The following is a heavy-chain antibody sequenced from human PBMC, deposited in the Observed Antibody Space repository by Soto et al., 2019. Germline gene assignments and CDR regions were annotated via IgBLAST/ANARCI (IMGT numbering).Heavy chain of an antibody. CDR2: IFYTGNT. CDR1: GGPISSYY. CDR3: ARNNVSGVSNSYNWMDP. V-gene: IGHV4-59*01. Sequence: PSETLSLTCNVSGGPISSYYWSWIRQSPGKGLEWIGQIFYTGNTNYNPSLKSRVTMSVDIPKKQFSLKLRSVTTADTAIYFCARNNVSGVSNSYNWMDPWGQGTLVTVSS. D-gene: IGHD4-4*01. J-gene: IGHJ5*02.